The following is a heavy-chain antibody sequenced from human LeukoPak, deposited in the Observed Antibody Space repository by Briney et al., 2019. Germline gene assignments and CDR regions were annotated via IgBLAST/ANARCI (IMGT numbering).Heavy chain of an antibody. D-gene: IGHD3-16*02. V-gene: IGHV3-30*18. CDR2: ISYDGSNK. CDR1: GFTFSSYG. CDR3: AKSFVWGSYRYDY. Sequence: PGGSLRLSCAASGFTFSSYGMHWVRQAPGKGLEWVAVISYDGSNKYYADSVKGRFTISRDSSDNTLYLQMNSLRAEDTAVYYCAKSFVWGSYRYDYWGQGTLVTVSS. J-gene: IGHJ4*02.